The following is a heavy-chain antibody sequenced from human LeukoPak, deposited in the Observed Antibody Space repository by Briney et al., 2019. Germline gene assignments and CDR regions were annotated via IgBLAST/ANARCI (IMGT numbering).Heavy chain of an antibody. Sequence: GGSLRLSRAASGFTFSNYAMNWVRQAPGKGLEWVSTISGVGDSTYYAESVKGRFTMSRDNSKNTVYLQMNSLRVEDTAIYHCAKRAGGCRGVSCYDYFVDVWGKRTTVTVSS. V-gene: IGHV3-23*01. D-gene: IGHD2-15*01. CDR1: GFTFSNYA. CDR3: AKRAGGCRGVSCYDYFVDV. CDR2: ISGVGDST. J-gene: IGHJ6*03.